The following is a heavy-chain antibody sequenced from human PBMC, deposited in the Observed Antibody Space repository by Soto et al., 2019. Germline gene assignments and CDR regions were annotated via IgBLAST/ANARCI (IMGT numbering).Heavy chain of an antibody. CDR3: ARQNYDFWSGSYYMDV. J-gene: IGHJ6*03. CDR1: GGSICSYD. V-gene: IGHV4-59*08. D-gene: IGHD3-3*01. CDR2: IYYSGST. Sequence: SETLSLTCTVSGGSICSYDWSWIRQPPGKGLEWIGYIYYSGSTNYNPSLKSRVTISVDTSKNQFSLKLSSVTAADTAVYYCARQNYDFWSGSYYMDVWGKGTTVTVSS.